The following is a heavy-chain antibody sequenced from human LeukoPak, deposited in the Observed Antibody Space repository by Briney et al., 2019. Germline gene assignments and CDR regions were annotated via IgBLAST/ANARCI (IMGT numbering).Heavy chain of an antibody. Sequence: SGTLSLTCAVSGGSISSSNWWSWVRQPPGKGLEWIGEIYHSGSTNYNPSLKSRVTISVDTSKNQFSLKLSSVTAADTAVYYCARGGAGTFSTRFRYWGQGTLVTVSS. V-gene: IGHV4-4*02. CDR2: IYHSGST. CDR3: ARGGAGTFSTRFRY. J-gene: IGHJ4*02. D-gene: IGHD6-19*01. CDR1: GGSISSSNW.